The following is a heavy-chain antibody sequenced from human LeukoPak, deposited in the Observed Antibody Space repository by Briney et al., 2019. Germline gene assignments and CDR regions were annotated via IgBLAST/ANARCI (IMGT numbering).Heavy chain of an antibody. V-gene: IGHV3-21*06. J-gene: IGHJ4*02. Sequence: GGSLRLSCAASDFAFSAYTMNWIRLAPGKGLERVSSISSSRTYIYYADSVKGRFTISRDNAKNSLYLQMNSLRAEDTALYFCARDSDYGGYFDHWGQGTLVTVSS. CDR3: ARDSDYGGYFDH. CDR2: ISSSRTYI. CDR1: DFAFSAYT. D-gene: IGHD4-23*01.